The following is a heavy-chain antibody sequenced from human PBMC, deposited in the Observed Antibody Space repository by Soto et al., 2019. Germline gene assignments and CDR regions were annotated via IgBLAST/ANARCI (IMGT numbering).Heavy chain of an antibody. D-gene: IGHD2-8*01. V-gene: IGHV1-69*06. CDR1: GDTFTTNS. Sequence: QVQLVQSGAEVKKPGSSVKVSCKASGDTFTTNSLNWVRQAPGQGLEWMGGIIPVVGTTKYAQKYQARVTITGDKSTNTASMELSSLRSDDTAVYYCARGLLYATTYFEYWGQGIQVTVSS. CDR3: ARGLLYATTYFEY. J-gene: IGHJ4*02. CDR2: IIPVVGTT.